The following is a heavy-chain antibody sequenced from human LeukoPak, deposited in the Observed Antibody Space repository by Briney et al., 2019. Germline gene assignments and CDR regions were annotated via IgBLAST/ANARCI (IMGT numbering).Heavy chain of an antibody. D-gene: IGHD2-8*01. Sequence: SVKVSCKASGGTLKNYAITWVRQAPGQGLEWMGGTIPIFATTNYAQKSQGRVTITTDESTSTSFMELSSLRSEDTALYYCAGDLVQATNGFASWGQGTLVTVSS. J-gene: IGHJ4*02. V-gene: IGHV1-69*05. CDR2: TIPIFATT. CDR3: AGDLVQATNGFAS. CDR1: GGTLKNYA.